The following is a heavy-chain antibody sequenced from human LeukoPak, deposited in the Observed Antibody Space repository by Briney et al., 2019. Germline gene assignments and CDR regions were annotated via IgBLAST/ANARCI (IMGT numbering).Heavy chain of an antibody. CDR2: IYYSGST. Sequence: SETLSLTCTVSGGSISSSSYYWGWIRQPPGKGLEWIGSIYYSGSTYYNPSLKSRVTISVDTSKNQFSLKLSSVTAADMAVYYCARYVLRYFYNWFDPWGQGTLVTVSS. V-gene: IGHV4-39*01. J-gene: IGHJ5*02. CDR1: GGSISSSSYY. CDR3: ARYVLRYFYNWFDP. D-gene: IGHD3-9*01.